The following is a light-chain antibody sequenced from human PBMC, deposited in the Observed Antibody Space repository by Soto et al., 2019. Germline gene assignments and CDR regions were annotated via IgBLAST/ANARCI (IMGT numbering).Light chain of an antibody. CDR3: QHYNSYSGWT. CDR1: QSISSW. V-gene: IGKV1-5*01. CDR2: DAS. Sequence: DIQMTQSPSTLSASVGDRVTITCRASQSISSWLAWYQQKPGKAPKLLIYDASSLESGLPSRFSGSGSGTEFTLTISSLQPDDFATYYCQHYNSYSGWTFGQGTKVEIK. J-gene: IGKJ1*01.